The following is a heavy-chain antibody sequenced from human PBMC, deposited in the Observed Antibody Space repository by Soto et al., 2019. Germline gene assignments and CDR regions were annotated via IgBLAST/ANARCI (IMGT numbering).Heavy chain of an antibody. CDR3: AKIYGMDI. V-gene: IGHV3-72*01. CDR2: IKDKANSYTT. CDR1: GSSFSDYY. Sequence: EVQLLESGGGLVQPGGSLRLSCAASGSSFSDYYMDWVRQAPGKGLEWVGRIKDKANSYTTQYAPSVKGRFTISRDDSKNSLYLQMNSLETDDTAVYYCAKIYGMDIWGQGTMVTVS. J-gene: IGHJ6*02.